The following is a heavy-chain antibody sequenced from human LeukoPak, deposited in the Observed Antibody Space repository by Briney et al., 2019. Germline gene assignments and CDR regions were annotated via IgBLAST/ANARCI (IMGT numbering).Heavy chain of an antibody. Sequence: GGSLRLSCAASGFTLSTYAMTWVRQAAGKGLEWVSGISGSGGATYYADSVRGQFTISRDNSKNTLYLQMNSLRAEDTAVYYCAKKVLSSTVGAFDYWGQGTLVTVSS. V-gene: IGHV3-23*01. CDR2: ISGSGGAT. D-gene: IGHD4-11*01. CDR3: AKKVLSSTVGAFDY. CDR1: GFTLSTYA. J-gene: IGHJ4*02.